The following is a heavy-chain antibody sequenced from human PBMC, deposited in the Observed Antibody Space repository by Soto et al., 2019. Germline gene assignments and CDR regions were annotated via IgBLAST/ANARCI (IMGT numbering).Heavy chain of an antibody. Sequence: GESLKISCKTSGYDFAGYWIGWVRQMPGKGLEWLGIIFPGDSDTKYSPSFQGQVIISADKSIRTAYLQWSSLKASDTAIYYCARQSGMDVWGQGTTVTVSS. CDR2: IFPGDSDT. D-gene: IGHD5-12*01. J-gene: IGHJ6*02. CDR3: ARQSGMDV. CDR1: GYDFAGYW. V-gene: IGHV5-51*01.